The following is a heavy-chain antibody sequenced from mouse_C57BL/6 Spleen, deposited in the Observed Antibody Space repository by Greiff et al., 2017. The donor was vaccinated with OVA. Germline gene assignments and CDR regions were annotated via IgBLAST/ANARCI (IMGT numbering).Heavy chain of an antibody. Sequence: QVQLQQSGAELVRPGTSVKMSCKASGYTFTNYWIGWAKQRPGHGLEWIGDIYPGGGYTNYNEKFKGKATLTADKSSSTAYMQFSSLTSEDSAIYYCARKGWDGFDYWGQGTTLTVSS. CDR1: GYTFTNYW. J-gene: IGHJ2*01. D-gene: IGHD3-3*01. V-gene: IGHV1-63*01. CDR2: IYPGGGYT. CDR3: ARKGWDGFDY.